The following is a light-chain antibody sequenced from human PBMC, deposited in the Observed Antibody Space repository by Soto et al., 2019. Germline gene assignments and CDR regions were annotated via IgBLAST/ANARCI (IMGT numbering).Light chain of an antibody. J-gene: IGLJ1*01. CDR3: RSYAGSNNPFV. CDR2: EVT. CDR1: SSDVGGYNS. Sequence: QSALTKPPSAYGSPGQSVTISCTGTSSDVGGYNSVSWYQQHPGKAPKLVIYEVTKRPSGVPDRFFGSRSGNTASLTVSGLQAEDEADYYCRSYAGSNNPFVFGTGTKLTVL. V-gene: IGLV2-8*01.